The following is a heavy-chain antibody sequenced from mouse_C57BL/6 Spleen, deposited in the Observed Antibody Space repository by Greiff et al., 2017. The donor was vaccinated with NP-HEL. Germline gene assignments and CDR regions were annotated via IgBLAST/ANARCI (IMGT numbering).Heavy chain of an antibody. J-gene: IGHJ3*01. CDR1: GYTFTSYW. CDR2: IDPSDSET. Sequence: QVQLKQPGAELVRPGSSVKLSCKASGYTFTSYWMHWVKQRPIQGLEWIGNIDPSDSETHYNQKFKDKATLTVDKSSSTAYMQLSSLTSEDSAVYYCAAYYGNYGFAYWGQGTLVTVSA. D-gene: IGHD2-10*01. V-gene: IGHV1-52*01. CDR3: AAYYGNYGFAY.